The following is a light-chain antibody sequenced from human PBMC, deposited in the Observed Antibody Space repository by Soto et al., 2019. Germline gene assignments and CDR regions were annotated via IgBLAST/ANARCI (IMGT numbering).Light chain of an antibody. CDR1: QSISDS. Sequence: DIQMTQSPSTLFPSVGDRVTITCRASQSISDSLAWYQQKPGKAPYLLISDASSLERGVPSRFSGSGSETEFTLTISSMQPDDFATYYCQQYNGYSRTFGQGTKVDIK. V-gene: IGKV1-5*01. CDR3: QQYNGYSRT. CDR2: DAS. J-gene: IGKJ1*01.